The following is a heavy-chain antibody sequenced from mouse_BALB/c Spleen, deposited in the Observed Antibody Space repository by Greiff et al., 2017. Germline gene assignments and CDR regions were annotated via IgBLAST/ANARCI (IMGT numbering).Heavy chain of an antibody. CDR3: ARLPAPYWYFDV. J-gene: IGHJ1*01. CDR1: GFTFSSYY. V-gene: IGHV5-6-2*01. CDR2: INSNGGST. Sequence: EVKLMESGGGLVKLGGSLKLSCAASGFTFSSYYMSWVRQTPEKRLELVAAINSNGGSTYYPDTVKGRFTISRDNAKNTLYLQMSSLKSEDTALYYCARLPAPYWYFDVWGAGTTVTVSS.